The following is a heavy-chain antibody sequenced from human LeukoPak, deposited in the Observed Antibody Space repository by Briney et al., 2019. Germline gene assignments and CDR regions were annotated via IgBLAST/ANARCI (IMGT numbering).Heavy chain of an antibody. D-gene: IGHD3-22*01. CDR1: GYTFTSYG. CDR3: ARVHYYDSSGYFVDYYYYYGMDV. V-gene: IGHV1-18*01. J-gene: IGHJ6*02. CDR2: LSAYNGNT. Sequence: GASVKVSCKASGYTFTSYGISWVRQAPGQGLEWMGWLSAYNGNTNYAQKLQGRVTMTTDTSTSTAYMELRSLRSDDTAVYYCARVHYYDSSGYFVDYYYYYGMDVWGQGTTVTVPS.